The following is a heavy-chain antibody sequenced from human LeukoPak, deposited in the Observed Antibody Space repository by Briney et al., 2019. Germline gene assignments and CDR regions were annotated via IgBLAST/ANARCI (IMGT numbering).Heavy chain of an antibody. J-gene: IGHJ5*02. V-gene: IGHV4-59*08. CDR1: GGSISSYY. CDR3: ARQTRPPSRNWFDP. Sequence: SETLSLTCTVSGGSISSYYWSWIRQPPGKGLEWIGYIYYSGSTNYNPSLKSRVTISVDTSKNQFSLKLSSVTAADTAVYYCARQTRPPSRNWFDPWGQGTLVTVSS. CDR2: IYYSGST.